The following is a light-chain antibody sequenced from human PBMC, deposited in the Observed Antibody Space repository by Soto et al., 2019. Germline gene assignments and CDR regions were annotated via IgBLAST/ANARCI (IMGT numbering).Light chain of an antibody. CDR3: QQYVSSVT. J-gene: IGKJ1*01. CDR2: GAS. V-gene: IGKV3-20*01. CDR1: QSVDSSF. Sequence: EIVLTQSPGSLSLSPGERATLSCRASQSVDSSFFAWYQQKPGQAPRLLIYGASNRATGISDRFSGSGSGTDFTLTISRLEPEDFAVYYCQQYVSSVTFGQGTKVEIK.